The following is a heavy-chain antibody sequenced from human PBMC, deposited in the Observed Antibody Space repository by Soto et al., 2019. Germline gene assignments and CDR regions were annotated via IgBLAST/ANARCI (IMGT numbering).Heavy chain of an antibody. V-gene: IGHV3-23*01. CDR3: ARALVVTDAFDI. CDR1: GFTFSSYA. J-gene: IGHJ3*02. D-gene: IGHD3-22*01. CDR2: ISGSGGST. Sequence: HPGGSLRLSCAASGFTFSSYAMSWVRQAPGKGLEWVSAISGSGGSTYYADSVKGRFTISRDNAKNSLYLQMNSLGAEDTAVYYCARALVVTDAFDIWGQGTMVTVSS.